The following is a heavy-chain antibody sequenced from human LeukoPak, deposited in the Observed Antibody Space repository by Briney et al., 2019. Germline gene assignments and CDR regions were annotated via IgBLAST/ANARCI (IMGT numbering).Heavy chain of an antibody. V-gene: IGHV4-59*10. CDR3: ARLDGFGELLHNWFDP. D-gene: IGHD3-10*01. CDR2: IYTSGST. J-gene: IGHJ5*02. Sequence: SETLSLTCAVYGGSFSSYYWSWIRQPAGKGLEWIGRIYTSGSTNYNPSLKSRVTISVDTSKNQFSLKLSSVTAADTAVYYCARLDGFGELLHNWFDPWGQGTLVTVSS. CDR1: GGSFSSYY.